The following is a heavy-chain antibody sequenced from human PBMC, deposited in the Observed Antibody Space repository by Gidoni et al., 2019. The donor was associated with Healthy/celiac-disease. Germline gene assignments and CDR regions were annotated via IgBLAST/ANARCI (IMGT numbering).Heavy chain of an antibody. CDR3: AHRVGGYSYGKWYYFDY. V-gene: IGHV2-5*02. CDR1: GFSLSTSGVG. D-gene: IGHD5-18*01. J-gene: IGHJ4*02. CDR2: IYWDDDK. Sequence: QITLKESGPTLVKPTQTLTLTCTFSGFSLSTSGVGVGWIRQPPGKALEWLALIYWDDDKRYSPSLKSRLTITKDTSKNQVVLTMTNMDPVDTATYYCAHRVGGYSYGKWYYFDYWGQGTLVTVSS.